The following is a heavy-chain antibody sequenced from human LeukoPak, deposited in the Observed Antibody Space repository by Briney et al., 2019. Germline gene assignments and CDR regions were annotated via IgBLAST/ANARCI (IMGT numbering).Heavy chain of an antibody. D-gene: IGHD2-21*01. V-gene: IGHV4-61*02. CDR1: GDSISSGSYS. CDR2: IYTSGST. Sequence: ASQTLSLTCTVSGDSISSGSYSWGWIRQPAGKGLERIGRIYTSGSTNYNPSLKSRVTLSVDTSKNQFSLGLSSVTAADTAVYYCARATLFASDIWGQGTMVTVSS. J-gene: IGHJ3*02. CDR3: ARATLFASDI.